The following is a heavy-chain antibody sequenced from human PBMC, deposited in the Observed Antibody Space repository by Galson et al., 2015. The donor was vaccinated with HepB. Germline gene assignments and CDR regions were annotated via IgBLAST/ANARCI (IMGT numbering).Heavy chain of an antibody. CDR3: GRHTVLGGATPIAY. V-gene: IGHV4-39*01. J-gene: IGHJ4*02. CDR2: IYYSGNT. D-gene: IGHD2-21*01. CDR1: GGSISSGSYH. Sequence: LSLTCSVSGGSISSGSYHWGWIRQPPGKGLEGIGNIYYSGNTYYNPSLKSRVTISVDTSKNQFSLKLSSGTAADTAVYYCGRHTVLGGATPIAYWGQGILVTVSS.